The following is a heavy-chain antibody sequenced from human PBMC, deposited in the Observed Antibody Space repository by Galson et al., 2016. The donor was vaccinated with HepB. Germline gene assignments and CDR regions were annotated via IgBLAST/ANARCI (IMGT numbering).Heavy chain of an antibody. D-gene: IGHD3-10*01. CDR2: ISFDSSYT. CDR1: GFTFGDYY. CDR3: AREVDFYGSGSYFDY. Sequence: SLRLSCAASGFTFGDYYMNWIRQAPGKGLEWISYISFDSSYTKYADSVKGRFIISRDNARNSLSLQMTSLTAEDTAVYYCAREVDFYGSGSYFDYWGQGTLVTVSS. V-gene: IGHV3-11*06. J-gene: IGHJ4*02.